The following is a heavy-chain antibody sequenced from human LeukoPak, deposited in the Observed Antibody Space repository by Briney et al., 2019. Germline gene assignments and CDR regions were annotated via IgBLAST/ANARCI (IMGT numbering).Heavy chain of an antibody. V-gene: IGHV5-51*01. J-gene: IGHJ3*02. Sequence: GESLKISCQGSGYNFPIYWIGWVRQMPGQGLEWMGIIYPDDSNTIYGPSFQGQVTISADKSINTAYLQWSSLKASDTAMYYCARPSKRQQFDAFDIWGQGTMVTVSS. CDR3: ARPSKRQQFDAFDI. D-gene: IGHD6-13*01. CDR1: GYNFPIYW. CDR2: IYPDDSNT.